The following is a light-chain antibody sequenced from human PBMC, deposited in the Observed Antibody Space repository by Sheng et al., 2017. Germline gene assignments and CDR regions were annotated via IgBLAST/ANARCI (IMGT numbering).Light chain of an antibody. CDR2: GAS. Sequence: EIVLTQSPDTLSLSPGERVTLSCRASQSVSSNYIAWYQQKPGQAPRLLIYGASSRATVIPDRFSGSGSGTDFTLTINRLEPEDFAVYYCQQYGSSPLTFGGGTKVEIK. CDR3: QQYGSSPLT. V-gene: IGKV3-20*01. J-gene: IGKJ4*01. CDR1: QSVSSNY.